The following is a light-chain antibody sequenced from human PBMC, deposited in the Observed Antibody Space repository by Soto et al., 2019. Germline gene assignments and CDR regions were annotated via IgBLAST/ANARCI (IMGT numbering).Light chain of an antibody. V-gene: IGLV2-14*03. J-gene: IGLJ2*01. Sequence: QSVLTQPASVSGSPGQSITISCTGTSSDVGSYNYVSWYQQHPGKAPKLMIYDVTNRPSGVSDRFSGSKSGNTASLTISGLQAEDEGDYYCSSYTGSNTLVFGGGTKVTVL. CDR1: SSDVGSYNY. CDR3: SSYTGSNTLV. CDR2: DVT.